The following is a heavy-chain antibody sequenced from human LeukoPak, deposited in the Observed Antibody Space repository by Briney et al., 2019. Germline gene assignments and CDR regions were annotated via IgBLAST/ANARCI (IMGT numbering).Heavy chain of an antibody. CDR2: MYHSGST. Sequence: KPSETLSLTCTVSGYSISSGYFWGWIRQPPGKGLEWIGSMYHSGSTMYNPSLKSRVTTSVDTSKNQFSLKLSSVTAADTAVYYCARGRLQSPGDYRAQGTLVTVSS. D-gene: IGHD5-24*01. V-gene: IGHV4-38-2*02. CDR1: GYSISSGYF. CDR3: ARGRLQSPGDY. J-gene: IGHJ4*02.